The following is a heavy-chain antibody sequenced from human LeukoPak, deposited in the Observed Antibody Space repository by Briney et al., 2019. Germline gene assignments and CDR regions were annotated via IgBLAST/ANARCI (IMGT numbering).Heavy chain of an antibody. CDR1: GFTFSSYW. Sequence: GGSLRLSCAASGFTFSSYWMHWVRQAPGKGLVWVSRINSDGSSTSYADSVKGRFTISRDNAKNTLYLQMNSLRAEDTAVYYCARGPQYYYDSSGYYYWGQGTLVTVSS. J-gene: IGHJ4*02. V-gene: IGHV3-74*01. CDR3: ARGPQYYYDSSGYYY. D-gene: IGHD3-22*01. CDR2: INSDGSST.